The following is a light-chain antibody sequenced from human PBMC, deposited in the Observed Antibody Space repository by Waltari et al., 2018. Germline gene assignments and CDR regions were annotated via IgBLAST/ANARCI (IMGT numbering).Light chain of an antibody. V-gene: IGKV3-20*01. CDR1: QSVSRS. CDR3: QHYVRLPVS. J-gene: IGKJ1*01. Sequence: EIVLTQSPGTLSLYPGERATLSGRASQSVSRSLAWYQQKPGQAPRLLIYGASSRATGVPYRFSCSGSGTDFSLTISRLEPEDFAVYYCQHYVRLPVSFGQGTKVEIK. CDR2: GAS.